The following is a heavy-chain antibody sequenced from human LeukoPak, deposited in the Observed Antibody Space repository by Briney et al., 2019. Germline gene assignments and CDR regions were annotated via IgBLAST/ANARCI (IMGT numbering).Heavy chain of an antibody. D-gene: IGHD1-14*01. V-gene: IGHV3-66*01. CDR2: IYTGGST. CDR3: ARNLGTLATGGVALDI. CDR1: GFAVNSKY. Sequence: PGGSLRLSCEASGFAVNSKYMTWVRQAPGKGLEWVSVIYTGGSTHYPDSVKDRFIISRDTSKNTVSLQMNSLRVEDTGVYYCARNLGTLATGGVALDIWGQGTTVTVSS. J-gene: IGHJ3*02.